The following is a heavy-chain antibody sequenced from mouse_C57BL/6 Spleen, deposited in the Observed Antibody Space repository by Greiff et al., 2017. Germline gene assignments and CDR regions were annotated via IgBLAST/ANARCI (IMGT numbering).Heavy chain of an antibody. CDR3: ARVQTAQAPWFAY. Sequence: EVKLMESEGGLVQPGSSMKLSCTASGFTFSDYYMAWVRQVPEKGLEWVANINYDGSSTYYLDSLKSRFIISRDNAKNILYLQMSSLKSEDTATYYCARVQTAQAPWFAYWGQGTLVTVSA. D-gene: IGHD3-2*02. J-gene: IGHJ3*01. CDR2: INYDGSST. V-gene: IGHV5-16*01. CDR1: GFTFSDYY.